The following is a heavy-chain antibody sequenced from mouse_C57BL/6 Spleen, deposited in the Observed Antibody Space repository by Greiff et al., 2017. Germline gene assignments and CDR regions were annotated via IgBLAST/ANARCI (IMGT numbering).Heavy chain of an antibody. CDR2: INPSSGYT. V-gene: IGHV1-4*01. Sequence: VQLQESGAELVRPGASVKMSCTASGYTFTSYSMPWVKQRPGQGLEWIGYINPSSGYTKYHQKFKDKSTLTADKSSSTAYMQLRSLTSEDSAVYYCARVDDFLDYWGQGTTLTVSS. J-gene: IGHJ2*01. CDR1: GYTFTSYS. CDR3: ARVDDFLDY. D-gene: IGHD2-4*01.